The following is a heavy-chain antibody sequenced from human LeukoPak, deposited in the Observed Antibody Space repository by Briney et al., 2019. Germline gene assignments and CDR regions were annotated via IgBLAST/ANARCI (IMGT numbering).Heavy chain of an antibody. CDR3: ARYSGYDNWYFDL. J-gene: IGHJ2*01. V-gene: IGHV4-31*03. D-gene: IGHD5-12*01. CDR2: IYYSGST. Sequence: SQTLSLTCTVSGGSISSGGYYWSWIRQHPGKGLEWIGYIYYSGSTYYNPSLKSRVTISVDTSKNQFSLKLSSVTAADTAVYYCARYSGYDNWYFDLWGRGTLVTVSS. CDR1: GGSISSGGYY.